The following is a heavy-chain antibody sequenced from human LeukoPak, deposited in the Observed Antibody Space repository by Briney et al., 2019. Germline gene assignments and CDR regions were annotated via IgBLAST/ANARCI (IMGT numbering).Heavy chain of an antibody. J-gene: IGHJ4*02. V-gene: IGHV3-48*04. CDR1: GFTFSNYN. CDR2: ISSGSSTI. CDR3: AVIEAVAGDYFDH. Sequence: GGSLRLSCAASGFTFSNYNMNWVRQAPGKGLEWVSYISSGSSTIYYADSVKGRFTISRDNAKKSLYLQMNSLRAEDTAVYYCAVIEAVAGDYFDHWGQGTLVTVSS. D-gene: IGHD6-19*01.